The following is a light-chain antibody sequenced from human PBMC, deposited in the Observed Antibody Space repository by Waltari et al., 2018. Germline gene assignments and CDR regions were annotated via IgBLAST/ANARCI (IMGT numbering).Light chain of an antibody. J-gene: IGLJ3*02. Sequence: SSELTQGPAVSVALGQTVKITCQGDSLRTSYASWYQLKPGQAPILVLFGKGKRPPGIPDRFSGYSSGTTSSLTISGAQAEDEAEYYCHSRNGRDNQVVFGGGTRLTVL. V-gene: IGLV3-19*01. CDR3: HSRNGRDNQVV. CDR2: GKG. CDR1: SLRTSY.